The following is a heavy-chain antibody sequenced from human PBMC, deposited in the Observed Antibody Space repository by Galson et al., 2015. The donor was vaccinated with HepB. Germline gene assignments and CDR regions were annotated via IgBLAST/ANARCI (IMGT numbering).Heavy chain of an antibody. V-gene: IGHV3-23*01. D-gene: IGHD2-21*02. Sequence: SLRLSCAASGFTRGNYAMSWVRQAPGKGLEWVSIIGGSGDSPHYADSVTGRFTISRDNSKNTVFLQMNSLRAEDTAIYYCAKDLCRGADCSLGMDVWGQGTTVTVSS. J-gene: IGHJ6*02. CDR2: IGGSGDSP. CDR1: GFTRGNYA. CDR3: AKDLCRGADCSLGMDV.